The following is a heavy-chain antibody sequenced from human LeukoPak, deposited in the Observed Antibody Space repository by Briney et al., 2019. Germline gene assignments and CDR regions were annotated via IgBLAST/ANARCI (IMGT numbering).Heavy chain of an antibody. D-gene: IGHD3-3*01. CDR1: GFTFSSYW. V-gene: IGHV3-74*01. Sequence: GGSLRLSCAASGFTFSSYWMHWVRQAPGKGLVWVSRINTDGSSTSYADSVKGRFTTSRDNAKNTLYLQMNSLRAEDTAVYYCARDTTYYDFWSGYNWFDPWGQGTLVTVSS. J-gene: IGHJ5*02. CDR2: INTDGSST. CDR3: ARDTTYYDFWSGYNWFDP.